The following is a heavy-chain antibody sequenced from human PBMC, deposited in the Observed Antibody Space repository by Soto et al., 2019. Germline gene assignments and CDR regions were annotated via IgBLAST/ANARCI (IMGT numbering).Heavy chain of an antibody. CDR2: IYHSGGT. CDR3: ARGVYVGGSGYYLGFDY. J-gene: IGHJ4*02. CDR1: GGSISSGGYS. V-gene: IGHV4-30-2*01. D-gene: IGHD3-22*01. Sequence: QLQLQESGSGLVKPSQTLSLTCAVSGGSISSGGYSWSWIRQPPGKGLEWIGYIYHSGGTYYNPSLKSRVTISVDRSKNQFSLKLSSVTAADTAVYYCARGVYVGGSGYYLGFDYWGQGTLVTVSS.